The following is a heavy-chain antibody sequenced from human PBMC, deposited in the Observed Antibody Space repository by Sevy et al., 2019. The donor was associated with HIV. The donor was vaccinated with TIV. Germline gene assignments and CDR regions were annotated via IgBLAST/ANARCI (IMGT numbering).Heavy chain of an antibody. CDR1: GFTFSTYA. CDR2: ISGSGGST. CDR3: AKDRVSGTYYSGDFYY. V-gene: IGHV3-23*01. D-gene: IGHD3-10*01. Sequence: GSLRLSCAASGFTFSTYAMTWVRQAPGKGLEWVSVISGSGGSTYYADSVKGRFTISRDNSKNTLYLQMNSLRAEDTAVYYCAKDRVSGTYYSGDFYYWGQGTLVTVSS. J-gene: IGHJ4*02.